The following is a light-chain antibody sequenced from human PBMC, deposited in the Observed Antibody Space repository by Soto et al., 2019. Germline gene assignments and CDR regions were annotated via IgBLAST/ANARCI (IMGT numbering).Light chain of an antibody. CDR1: QSISSW. CDR2: KAP. J-gene: IGKJ2*01. V-gene: IGKV1-5*03. CDR3: QQYNSYSPYT. Sequence: DIQMTQSPSTLSASVGDRVTITCRASQSISSWLAWYQQKPGKAPKLLIYKAPSLESGVPSRFRGSGSGTEFTLTISSLQPDDFATDYCQQYNSYSPYTFGQGTKLEIK.